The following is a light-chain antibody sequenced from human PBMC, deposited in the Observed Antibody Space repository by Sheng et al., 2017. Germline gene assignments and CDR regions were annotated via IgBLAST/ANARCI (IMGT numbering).Light chain of an antibody. CDR2: LAS. CDR3: MQALQTAWT. J-gene: IGKJ1*01. Sequence: DIILTQSPLSLSVTPGEPASISCRASQSLLHSNGHNYLDWYLVKPGHSPQLLIFLASHRPSGVPDRFSGSGSGTYFTLKISRVEAEDVGIYYCMQALQTAWTFGQGTKVEIK. CDR1: QSLLHSNGHNY. V-gene: IGKV2-28*01.